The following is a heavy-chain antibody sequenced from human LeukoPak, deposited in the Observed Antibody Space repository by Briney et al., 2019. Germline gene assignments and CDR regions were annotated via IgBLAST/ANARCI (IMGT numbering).Heavy chain of an antibody. CDR2: IYYSGST. Sequence: SETLSLTCTVSGGPISSHYWSWIRQPPGKGLEWIGYIYYSGSTNYNPSLKSRVTISVDTSKNQFSLKLSSVTAADTAVYYCARDSLSYDSSGYYRNFDYWGQGTLVTVSS. D-gene: IGHD3-22*01. CDR3: ARDSLSYDSSGYYRNFDY. V-gene: IGHV4-59*11. J-gene: IGHJ4*02. CDR1: GGPISSHY.